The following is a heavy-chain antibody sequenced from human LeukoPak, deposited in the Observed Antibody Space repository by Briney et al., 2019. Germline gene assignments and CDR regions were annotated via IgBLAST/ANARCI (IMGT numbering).Heavy chain of an antibody. CDR1: GFTFSSYG. CDR3: AKDRLWVVGATTDAIDI. CDR2: ISGSGGST. D-gene: IGHD1-26*01. Sequence: GGSLRLSCAASGFTFSSYGMSWVRQAPGKGLEWVSAISGSGGSTYYADSVKGRFTISRDNSKNTLYLQMNSLRAEDTAVYYCAKDRLWVVGATTDAIDIWGQGTMVTVSS. V-gene: IGHV3-23*01. J-gene: IGHJ3*02.